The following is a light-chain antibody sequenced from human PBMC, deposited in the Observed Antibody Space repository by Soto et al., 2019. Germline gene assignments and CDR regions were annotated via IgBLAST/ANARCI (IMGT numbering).Light chain of an antibody. CDR1: RSILSSNGYNY. Sequence: DIVMTQSPLSLPVTPGEPASISCRSSRSILSSNGYNYLDGYVQRPGQSPQLLSYLASNRASGVPDRFSGSGSGTDFTLKISRVEAEDVGVYYCMQGLTTPLSFGGGTKVEIK. J-gene: IGKJ4*01. CDR2: LAS. V-gene: IGKV2-28*01. CDR3: MQGLTTPLS.